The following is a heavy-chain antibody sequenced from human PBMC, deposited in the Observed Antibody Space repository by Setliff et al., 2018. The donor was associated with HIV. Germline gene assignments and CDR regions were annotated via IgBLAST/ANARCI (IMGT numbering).Heavy chain of an antibody. CDR2: ISIYNGNT. CDR3: ARVRNHLAVSPWYSYMDV. CDR1: GGTFSSYA. J-gene: IGHJ6*03. Sequence: ASVKVSCKASGGTFSSYAISWVRQAPGQGLEWMGWISIYNGNTKYAQKLQGRVTMTTDTSTSTAYMELRSLRSDDTALYYCARVRNHLAVSPWYSYMDVWGKGTTGTVS. V-gene: IGHV1-18*01. D-gene: IGHD6-19*01.